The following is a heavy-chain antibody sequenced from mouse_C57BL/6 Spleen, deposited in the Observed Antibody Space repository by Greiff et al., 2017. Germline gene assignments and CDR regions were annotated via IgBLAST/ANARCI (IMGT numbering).Heavy chain of an antibody. Sequence: QVQLQQPGAELVMPGASVKLSCKASGYTFTSYWMHWVKQRPGQGLEWIGEIDPSDSYTNYNQKFKGKSTLTVDKSSSTAYMQLSSLTSEDSAVYYCARGGNYVSYYFDYWGQGTTLTVSS. CDR2: IDPSDSYT. J-gene: IGHJ2*01. V-gene: IGHV1-69*01. CDR3: ARGGNYVSYYFDY. CDR1: GYTFTSYW. D-gene: IGHD2-1*01.